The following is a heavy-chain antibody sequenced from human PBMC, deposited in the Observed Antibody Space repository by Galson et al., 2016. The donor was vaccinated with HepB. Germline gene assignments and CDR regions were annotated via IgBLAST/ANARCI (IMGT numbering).Heavy chain of an antibody. CDR1: GDSISGYH. V-gene: IGHV4-59*01. CDR2: VPYSRDT. D-gene: IGHD6-13*01. Sequence: SETLSLTCIVSGDSISGYHWNWIRQTPGKGLEWIGYVPYSRDTHYNPSTKSPVTISVDTSKNQFSLNLTSVTTADTAIYYCARASRYSSNLLFDPWGQGILVTVSS. J-gene: IGHJ5*02. CDR3: ARASRYSSNLLFDP.